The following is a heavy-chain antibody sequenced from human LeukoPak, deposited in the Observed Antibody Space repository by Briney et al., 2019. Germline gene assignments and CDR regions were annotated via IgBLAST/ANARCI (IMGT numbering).Heavy chain of an antibody. CDR1: GFTFSSYG. D-gene: IGHD3-3*01. CDR2: ISYDGSNK. J-gene: IGHJ4*02. Sequence: QAGGSLRLSCAASGFTFSSYGMHWVRQAPGRGLEWVAVISYDGSNKYYADSVKGRFSISRDNSKNTLYLQMNSLRAEDTAVYYCARRYDGFDYWGQGTLVTVSS. V-gene: IGHV3-30*19. CDR3: ARRYDGFDY.